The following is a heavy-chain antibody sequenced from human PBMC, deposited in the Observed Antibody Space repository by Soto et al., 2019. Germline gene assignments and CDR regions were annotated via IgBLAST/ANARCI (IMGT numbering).Heavy chain of an antibody. J-gene: IGHJ6*02. V-gene: IGHV1-69*01. D-gene: IGHD5-18*01. CDR2: IIPISGTT. CDR1: GGTFSNHA. Sequence: QVQLVQSGAEVRKPGSSVKVSCKASGGTFSNHAISWVRQAPGQGPEWMGGIIPISGTTNYAQKFQGRVTITADESMTAAYMELSSLRYEDTAVYYCARGNSYGSYYYYGMDVWGQGTTVTVSS. CDR3: ARGNSYGSYYYYGMDV.